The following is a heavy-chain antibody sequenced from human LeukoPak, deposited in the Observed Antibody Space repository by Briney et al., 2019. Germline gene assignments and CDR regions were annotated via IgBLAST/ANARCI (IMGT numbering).Heavy chain of an antibody. CDR1: GFTFSSYA. J-gene: IGHJ4*02. CDR3: AKDGSAYSSGWFHFDY. V-gene: IGHV3-23*01. D-gene: IGHD6-19*01. Sequence: PGGSLRLSCAASGFTFSSYAMSWVRQAPGKGLEWVSAISGSGGSTYYADSVKGRFTISRDNSKNTLYLQMNSLRAEDTAVYYCAKDGSAYSSGWFHFDYWGQGTLVTVSS. CDR2: ISGSGGST.